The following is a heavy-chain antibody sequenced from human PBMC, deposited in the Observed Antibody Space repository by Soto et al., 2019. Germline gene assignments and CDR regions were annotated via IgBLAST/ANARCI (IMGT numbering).Heavy chain of an antibody. V-gene: IGHV3-23*01. D-gene: IGHD4-17*01. CDR2: ISGSVGST. CDR1: GFTFSSYA. CDR3: AKEGNDYGDPLNY. J-gene: IGHJ4*02. Sequence: ALRLSFAASGFTFSSYAMSWVRQAPGKGLEWVSAISGSVGSTYYADSVKGRFTISRDNSKNTLYLQMNSLRAEDTAVYYCAKEGNDYGDPLNYWGQGTLVTVSS.